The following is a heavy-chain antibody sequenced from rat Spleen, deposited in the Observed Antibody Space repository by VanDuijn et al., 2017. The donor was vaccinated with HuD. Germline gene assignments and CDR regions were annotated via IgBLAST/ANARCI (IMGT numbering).Heavy chain of an antibody. CDR3: AREYTTDYYYFRLVMDA. D-gene: IGHD1-6*01. J-gene: IGHJ4*01. CDR2: INKDSSTI. V-gene: IGHV4-2*01. Sequence: EVKLVESGGGLVQPGRSLRLSCAASGFNFNDYCLGWVRQAPGKGLEWIGEINKDSSTINYTPSLKDKFTISRDSAQNTLYLQMSKLGSEDTAIYYCAREYTTDYYYFRLVMDAWGQGASVTVSS. CDR1: GFNFNDYC.